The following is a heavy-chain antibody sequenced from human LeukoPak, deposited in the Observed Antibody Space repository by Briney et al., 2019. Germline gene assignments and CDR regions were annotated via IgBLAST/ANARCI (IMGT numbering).Heavy chain of an antibody. V-gene: IGHV3-23*01. D-gene: IGHD1-26*01. CDR2: ISGSGGST. J-gene: IGHJ4*03. CDR3: AKSQDGGRLFHFDY. Sequence: GGSLRLSCAASGFTFSSYAMSWVRQAPGKGLEWVSVISGSGGSTYSADSVKGRFTISRDNSKNTLYLQMNSLRAEDTAVYFCAKSQDGGRLFHFDYWGQGTTVTVSS. CDR1: GFTFSSYA.